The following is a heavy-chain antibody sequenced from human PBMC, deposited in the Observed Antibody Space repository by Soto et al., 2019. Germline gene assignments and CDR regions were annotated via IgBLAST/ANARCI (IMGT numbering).Heavy chain of an antibody. D-gene: IGHD6-13*01. CDR1: GDTFSRHT. CDR2: IIPIVDII. CDR3: ASVQQRTRGFYGMDV. Sequence: QVQLVHSGAEVKKPGSSVKVSCKASGDTFSRHTISWVRQAPGQGLEWMGRIIPIVDIINYAQKFQGRVTITADNSTSTAYMELSSLISEDAAVYYCASVQQRTRGFYGMDVWGQGTTVTVSS. J-gene: IGHJ6*02. V-gene: IGHV1-69*02.